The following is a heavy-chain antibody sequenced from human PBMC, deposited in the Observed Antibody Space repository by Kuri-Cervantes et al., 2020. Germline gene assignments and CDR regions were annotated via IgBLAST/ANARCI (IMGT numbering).Heavy chain of an antibody. CDR3: AKDDVLLWFGPPLNYCGMDV. V-gene: IGHV3-30*18. CDR2: ISYDGSNK. CDR1: GFTFSSYG. D-gene: IGHD3-10*01. J-gene: IGHJ6*02. Sequence: GESLKISCAASGFTFSSYGMHWVRQAPGKGLEWVAVISYDGSNKYYADSVKGRFTISRDNSKNTLYLQMNSPRAEDTAVYYCAKDDVLLWFGPPLNYCGMDVWGQGTTVTVSS.